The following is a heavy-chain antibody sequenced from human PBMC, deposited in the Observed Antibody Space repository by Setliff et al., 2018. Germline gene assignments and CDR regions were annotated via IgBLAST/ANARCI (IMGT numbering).Heavy chain of an antibody. Sequence: ESLKISCAASGFPFSTHSMNWVRQAPGKGLEWVSSISRSSTYIYYADSMKGRFTISRDNAKNSLYLQMNSLRAEDTAVYYCASAGHSGSWFPFDAFHIWGQGTMVTVSS. CDR2: ISRSSTYI. CDR1: GFPFSTHS. J-gene: IGHJ3*02. D-gene: IGHD6-13*01. CDR3: ASAGHSGSWFPFDAFHI. V-gene: IGHV3-21*01.